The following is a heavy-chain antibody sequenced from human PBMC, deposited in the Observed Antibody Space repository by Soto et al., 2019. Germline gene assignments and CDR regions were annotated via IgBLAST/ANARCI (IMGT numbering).Heavy chain of an antibody. CDR1: GFTFSNAW. J-gene: IGHJ4*02. Sequence: GGSLRLSCAASGFTFSNAWVSWVRQAPGKGPEWVGRIKSKTDGGTADYAAAEEGRFTISREDSKNTVYEQMDSLKTEDTAVYYCATKRTGITTIGPGYWGQGALVTVSS. CDR3: ATKRTGITTIGPGY. D-gene: IGHD1-20*01. V-gene: IGHV3-15*01. CDR2: IKSKTDGGTA.